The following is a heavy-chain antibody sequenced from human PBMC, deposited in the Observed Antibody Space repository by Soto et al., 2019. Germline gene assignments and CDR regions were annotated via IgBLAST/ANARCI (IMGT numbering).Heavy chain of an antibody. CDR2: IIPMFGTA. V-gene: IGHV1-69*01. J-gene: IGHJ6*02. D-gene: IGHD2-15*01. Sequence: QVQLVQSGAEVKKPGSSVKVSCKASGGTFSSYLISWVRQAPGQGLEWMGGIIPMFGTANYAQKFQGRVTITADESTSTAYMELSSLRSEDTALYYCAREPQPSVLTGGIAGYHGLDVWGQGTTVTVAS. CDR1: GGTFSSYL. CDR3: AREPQPSVLTGGIAGYHGLDV.